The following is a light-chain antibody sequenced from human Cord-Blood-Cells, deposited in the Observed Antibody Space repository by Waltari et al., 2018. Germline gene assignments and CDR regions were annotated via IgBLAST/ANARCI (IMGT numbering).Light chain of an antibody. Sequence: DIQMTQSPSTLSASVGDRVTITCRASQSIRSWLAWYQQKPGKAPKLLIYKAASLESGGPSRFSGSGSGTEFTVTISSLQPDDFATYYCQQYNSYWTFGQGTKVEIK. CDR2: KAA. CDR3: QQYNSYWT. CDR1: QSIRSW. J-gene: IGKJ1*01. V-gene: IGKV1-5*03.